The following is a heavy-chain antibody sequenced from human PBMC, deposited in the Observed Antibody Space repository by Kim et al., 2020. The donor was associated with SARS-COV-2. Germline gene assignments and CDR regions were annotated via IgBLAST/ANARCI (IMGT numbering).Heavy chain of an antibody. CDR1: GFTFSNAW. Sequence: GGSLRLSCAASGFTFSNAWMSWVRQAPGKGLEWVGRIKSKTDGGTTDYAAPVKGRLTISRDDSKNTLYLQMNSLKTEDTAVYYCTTDLTKLGIAAAGSNWFDPWGQGTLVTVSS. D-gene: IGHD6-13*01. J-gene: IGHJ5*02. V-gene: IGHV3-15*01. CDR2: IKSKTDGGTT. CDR3: TTDLTKLGIAAAGSNWFDP.